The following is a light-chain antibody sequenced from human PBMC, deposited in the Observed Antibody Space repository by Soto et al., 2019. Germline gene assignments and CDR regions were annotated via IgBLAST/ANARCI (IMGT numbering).Light chain of an antibody. CDR3: QQYNSYSWT. CDR1: QSINNW. CDR2: DAS. J-gene: IGKJ1*01. V-gene: IGKV1-5*01. Sequence: DIQMTQSPSTLSTSVGDRVTITCRASQSINNWLAWYQQKPGKAPKFLIYDASSLETGVQSRFSGRGSGSEFTLTISNLQPDDFATYYCQQYNSYSWTFGQGT.